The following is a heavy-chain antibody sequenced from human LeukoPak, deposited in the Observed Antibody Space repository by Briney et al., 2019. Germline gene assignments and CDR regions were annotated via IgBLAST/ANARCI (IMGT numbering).Heavy chain of an antibody. V-gene: IGHV1-18*01. D-gene: IGHD5-18*01. CDR1: GYTFTSYG. CDR2: ISDYNGNT. Sequence: GASVKVSCKASGYTFTSYGISWVRQAPGQGLEWMGWISDYNGNTNYAQKLQGRVTMTTDTSTSTAYMELRSLRSDDTAVYYCARDMWGTAMDGAFDSWGQGTLVTVSS. CDR3: ARDMWGTAMDGAFDS. J-gene: IGHJ4*02.